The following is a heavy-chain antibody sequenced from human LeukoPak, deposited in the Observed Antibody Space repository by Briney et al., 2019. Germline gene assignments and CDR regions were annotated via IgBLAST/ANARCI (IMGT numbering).Heavy chain of an antibody. CDR2: IKQDGSEK. CDR1: GFTFSSYW. V-gene: IGHV3-7*01. D-gene: IGHD3-9*01. Sequence: GGSLRLSCAASGFTFSSYWMSWVRQAPGKGLEWVANIKQDGSEKYYVDSVKGRFTISRDNAKNSLYLQMNSLRAEDTAVYYCARVRHYDILTGYYIGLFDYWGQGTLVTVPS. J-gene: IGHJ4*02. CDR3: ARVRHYDILTGYYIGLFDY.